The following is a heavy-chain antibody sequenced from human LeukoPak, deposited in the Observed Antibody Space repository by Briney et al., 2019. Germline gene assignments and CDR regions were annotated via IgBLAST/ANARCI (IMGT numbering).Heavy chain of an antibody. CDR1: GFTFSSYA. Sequence: SGGSLRLSCAASGFTFSSYAMHWVRQAPGKGLEWVAVISYDGSNKYYADSVKGRFTISRDNSKNTLYLQMNSLRAEDTAVYYCAKDPSYGDYVGYFDYWGQGTLVTVSS. D-gene: IGHD4-17*01. J-gene: IGHJ4*02. V-gene: IGHV3-30*04. CDR3: AKDPSYGDYVGYFDY. CDR2: ISYDGSNK.